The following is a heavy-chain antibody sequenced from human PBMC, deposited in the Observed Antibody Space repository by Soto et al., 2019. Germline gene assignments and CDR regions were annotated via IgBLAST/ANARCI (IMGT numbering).Heavy chain of an antibody. CDR1: GGSISSGGYY. CDR3: AREQLWLHFDY. D-gene: IGHD5-18*01. V-gene: IGHV4-31*03. J-gene: IGHJ4*02. Sequence: SETLSLTCTVSGGSISSGGYYWSWIRQHPGKGLEWIGYIYYSGSTYYNPSLKSRVTISVDTSKNQFSLKLSSVTAADTAVYYGAREQLWLHFDYWAREPWSPSPQ. CDR2: IYYSGST.